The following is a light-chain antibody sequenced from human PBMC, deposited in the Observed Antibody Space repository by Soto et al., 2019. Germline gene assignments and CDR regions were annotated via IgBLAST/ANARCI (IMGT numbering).Light chain of an antibody. CDR3: SSHTTRNTRV. V-gene: IGLV2-14*03. Sequence: QSALTQPASVSGSPGQSITISCTGTSSDVGAYDFVSWYQQHPDKAPKLMIYEVRGRPPGVSNRFSGSKSFNTATLTISGLQAEDEADYYCSSHTTRNTRVFGTGTKVTVL. CDR1: SSDVGAYDF. J-gene: IGLJ1*01. CDR2: EVR.